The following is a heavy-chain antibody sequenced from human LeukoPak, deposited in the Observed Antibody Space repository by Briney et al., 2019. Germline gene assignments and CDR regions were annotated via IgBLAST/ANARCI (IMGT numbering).Heavy chain of an antibody. CDR3: ARDDYAFGSIDY. D-gene: IGHD3-16*01. J-gene: IGHJ4*02. Sequence: PSETPSLTCAVYGGSFSGYYWSWIRQPPGKGLEWIGEINHSGSTNYNPSLKSRVTISVDTSKNQFSLKLSSVTAADTAVYYCARDDYAFGSIDYWGQGTLVTVSS. V-gene: IGHV4-34*01. CDR1: GGSFSGYY. CDR2: INHSGST.